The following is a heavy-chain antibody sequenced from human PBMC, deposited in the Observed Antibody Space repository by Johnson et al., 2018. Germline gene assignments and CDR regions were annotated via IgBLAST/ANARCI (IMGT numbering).Heavy chain of an antibody. CDR2: ISYDGSNK. CDR3: ARAGIAATPWHHPHYYYYMDV. D-gene: IGHD6-13*01. CDR1: GFTFSSYG. J-gene: IGHJ6*03. Sequence: QVQLVQSGGGVVQPGRSLRLSCAASGFTFSSYGMHWVRQAPGKGLEWVAVISYDGSNKYYADSVKGRFTISRDNSKNTLYLQMNSLRAEDTAVYYCARAGIAATPWHHPHYYYYMDVWGKGTTVTVSS. V-gene: IGHV3-30*03.